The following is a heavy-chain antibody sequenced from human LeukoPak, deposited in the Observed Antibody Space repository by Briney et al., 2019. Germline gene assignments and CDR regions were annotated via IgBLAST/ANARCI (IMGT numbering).Heavy chain of an antibody. D-gene: IGHD5-12*01. CDR3: ARTPRGGYGSYYYMDV. J-gene: IGHJ6*03. CDR2: IYTRGST. CDR1: GGSISGGSYY. V-gene: IGHV4-61*02. Sequence: SETLSLTCTVSGGSISGGSYYWSWIRQPAGKGLEWIGSIYTRGSTKYNPFLKSRVTISVDTSKNQFSLKLSSVTAADTAVYYCARTPRGGYGSYYYMDVWGKGTTGTMSS.